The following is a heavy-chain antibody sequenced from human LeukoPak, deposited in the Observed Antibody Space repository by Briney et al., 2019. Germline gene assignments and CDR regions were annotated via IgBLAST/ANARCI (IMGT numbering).Heavy chain of an antibody. CDR1: GFTFSSYA. CDR2: IGTAGDT. Sequence: GGSLRLSCAASGFTFSSYAMSWVRQAPGKGLEWVSAIGTAGDTFYPGSVKGRFTISRENAKNSFYLQMNSLRADDTAVYYCARQMTPHGNFDYWGQGTLVTVSS. V-gene: IGHV3-13*01. CDR3: ARQMTPHGNFDY. J-gene: IGHJ4*02. D-gene: IGHD1-26*01.